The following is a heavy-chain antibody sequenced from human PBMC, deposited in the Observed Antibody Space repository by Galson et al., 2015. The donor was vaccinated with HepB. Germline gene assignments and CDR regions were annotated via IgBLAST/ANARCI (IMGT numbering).Heavy chain of an antibody. J-gene: IGHJ4*02. Sequence: SLRLSCAASGFSFSSYWMTWVRQTPGRGLEWVANINEDGSEKYYVDSVKGRFTISRDNTKNSLYLQMNSLRDEDTAMYYCARMAGARNFDYWGQGALVTVSS. CDR1: GFSFSSYW. V-gene: IGHV3-7*01. CDR2: INEDGSEK. D-gene: IGHD1-26*01. CDR3: ARMAGARNFDY.